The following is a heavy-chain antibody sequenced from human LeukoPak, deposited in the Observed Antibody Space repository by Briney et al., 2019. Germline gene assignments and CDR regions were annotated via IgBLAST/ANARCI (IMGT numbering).Heavy chain of an antibody. Sequence: GGSLRLSCAASGFTFSRYWMTWVRQSPGKGLEWVANINQDGSEKYYGDSVTGRFTISRDNTENSLFLQMNSLRADDTGVYYCARAREAPANVFPDHWGQGVVVTVPS. D-gene: IGHD2-15*01. V-gene: IGHV3-7*01. CDR1: GFTFSRYW. CDR3: ARAREAPANVFPDH. CDR2: INQDGSEK. J-gene: IGHJ4*02.